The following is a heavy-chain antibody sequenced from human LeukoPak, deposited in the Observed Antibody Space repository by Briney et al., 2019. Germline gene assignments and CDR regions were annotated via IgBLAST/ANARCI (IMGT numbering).Heavy chain of an antibody. CDR3: ARSDTAMAYAH. CDR2: INTNTGNP. J-gene: IGHJ4*02. V-gene: IGHV7-4-1*02. Sequence: ASVKVSCKASGYTFTIYAMNWVRQAPGQGLEWMGWINTNTGNPTYAQGFTGRFVFSLDTSVSTAYLQISSLKAEDTAMYYCARSDTAMAYAHWGQGILVTVSS. CDR1: GYTFTIYA. D-gene: IGHD5-18*01.